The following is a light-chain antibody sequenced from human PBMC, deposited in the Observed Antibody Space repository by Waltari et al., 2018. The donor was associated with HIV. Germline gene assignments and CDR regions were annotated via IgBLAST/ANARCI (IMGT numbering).Light chain of an antibody. V-gene: IGLV2-14*03. CDR3: ESYTSTSVWV. J-gene: IGLJ3*02. CDR1: SSDVGVYNF. Sequence: QSALPQPASVSGSPGQSITISFTGSSSDVGVYNFGPWYQQHPGKAPRVLISDVTNRPSGVSDRFSGSRSGDTASLTISGLQPEDEADYYCESYTSTSVWVFGGGTRLTVL. CDR2: DVT.